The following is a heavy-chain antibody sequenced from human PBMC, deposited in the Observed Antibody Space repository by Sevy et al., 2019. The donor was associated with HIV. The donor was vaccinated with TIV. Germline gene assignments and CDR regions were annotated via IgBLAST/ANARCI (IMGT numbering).Heavy chain of an antibody. CDR1: GATFKNYA. Sequence: ASVKVSCKASGATFKNYAISWVRQAPGQGLEWMGEIIPVFGTTNYALKFQGRVTITADEFTTTVYMELSSLTSEDTAVYYWAGGKTAIRGGGYYFDSWGQGALVTVSS. D-gene: IGHD3-16*01. CDR2: IIPVFGTT. V-gene: IGHV1-69*13. J-gene: IGHJ4*02. CDR3: AGGKTAIRGGGYYFDS.